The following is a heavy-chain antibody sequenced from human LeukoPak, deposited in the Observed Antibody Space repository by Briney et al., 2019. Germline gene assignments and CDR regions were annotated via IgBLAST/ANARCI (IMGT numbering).Heavy chain of an antibody. D-gene: IGHD3-16*02. Sequence: GGSLRLSCAASEFRFRSYEMNWVRLAPGKGLEWVGFIRTEAYGGTSEYAASVKGRFTISRDDSKSIAYLEVNSLKTEDTAVYYCTRGDYVWGSYRPSGYWGQGTLVTVSS. CDR1: EFRFRSYE. CDR3: TRGDYVWGSYRPSGY. V-gene: IGHV3-49*04. CDR2: IRTEAYGGTS. J-gene: IGHJ4*02.